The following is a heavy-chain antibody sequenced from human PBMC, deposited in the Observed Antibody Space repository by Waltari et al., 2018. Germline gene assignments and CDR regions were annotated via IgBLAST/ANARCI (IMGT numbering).Heavy chain of an antibody. CDR3: ARAGKDYYGSGNYYYGMDV. CDR2: IIPIFGTA. CDR1: GGTFSSYA. D-gene: IGHD3-10*01. J-gene: IGHJ6*02. Sequence: QVQLVQSGAEVKKPGSSVKVSCKASGGTFSSYAISWVRQAPGQGLEWMGGIIPIFGTANYAQNFQGRVTITADESTSTAYMELSSRRSEDTAVYYCARAGKDYYGSGNYYYGMDVWGQGTTVTVSS. V-gene: IGHV1-69*13.